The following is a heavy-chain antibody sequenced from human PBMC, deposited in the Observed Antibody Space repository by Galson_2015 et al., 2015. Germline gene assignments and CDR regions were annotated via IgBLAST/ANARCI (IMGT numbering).Heavy chain of an antibody. V-gene: IGHV3-7*03. Sequence: SLRLSCAASGFTFRSFWMSWVRQAPGKGLEWVANIKQDGSDKHSVDSVKGRFTISRDNANSSLYLHMNSLRAEDTAVHYCARTTIVDGAHYFEYWGQGTQVTVSS. CDR3: ARTTIVDGAHYFEY. D-gene: IGHD1-26*01. CDR2: IKQDGSDK. J-gene: IGHJ4*02. CDR1: GFTFRSFW.